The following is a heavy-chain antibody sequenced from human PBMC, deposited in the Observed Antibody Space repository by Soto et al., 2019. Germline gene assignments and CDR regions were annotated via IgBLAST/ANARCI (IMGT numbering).Heavy chain of an antibody. CDR1: GYTFTSYG. V-gene: IGHV1-18*01. Sequence: APVKVSCKAAGYTFTSYGISWVRQAPGQGLEWMGWISAYNGNTNYAQKLQGRVTMTTDTSTSTAYMELRSLRSDDTAVYYCARDIVVVPAPCFDYWGQGTLVTVSS. D-gene: IGHD2-2*01. J-gene: IGHJ4*02. CDR3: ARDIVVVPAPCFDY. CDR2: ISAYNGNT.